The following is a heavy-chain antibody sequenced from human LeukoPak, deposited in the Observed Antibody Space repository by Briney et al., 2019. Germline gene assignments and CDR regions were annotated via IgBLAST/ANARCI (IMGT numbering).Heavy chain of an antibody. CDR3: ARVLRYCSGGNCYSGGLGYMDV. D-gene: IGHD2-15*01. V-gene: IGHV3-53*01. Sequence: GPMRFSCAASASTGSSNYMSWVRQALGKGLEWVSVIYSGGSTYYADSVKCRFTISRDNAKNSLFLQMNSLRAEDTAVYYCARVLRYCSGGNCYSGGLGYMDVWGKGTTVTISS. J-gene: IGHJ6*03. CDR1: ASTGSSNY. CDR2: IYSGGST.